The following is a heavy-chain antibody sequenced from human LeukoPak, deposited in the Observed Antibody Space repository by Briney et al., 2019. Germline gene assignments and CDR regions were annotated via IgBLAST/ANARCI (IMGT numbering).Heavy chain of an antibody. CDR1: GGSISSYY. J-gene: IGHJ4*02. CDR3: ARQSEAAAGDY. D-gene: IGHD6-13*01. Sequence: PSETLSLTCTVSGGSISSYYWSWIRQPPGKGLEWIGYIYTSGSTNYNPSLKSRVTISVDTSKNQFSLKLNSVTAADTAVYYCARQSEAAAGDYWGQGTLVTVSS. CDR2: IYTSGST. V-gene: IGHV4-4*09.